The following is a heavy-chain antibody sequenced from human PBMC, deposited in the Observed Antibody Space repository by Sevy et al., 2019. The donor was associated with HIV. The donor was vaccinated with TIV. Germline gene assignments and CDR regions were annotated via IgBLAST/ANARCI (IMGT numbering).Heavy chain of an antibody. CDR1: GFTFSKYW. V-gene: IGHV3-7*01. D-gene: IGHD1-7*01. CDR3: ARDDGNYYFHY. J-gene: IGHJ4*02. CDR2: IKQDAGQK. Sequence: GGSLRLSCAASGFTFSKYWMGWVRQAPGKGLEWVANIKQDAGQKYYVYSVKGRFTISRDNAKNSRFLQMNSLRAEDTAVYFCARDDGNYYFHYWGQGTLVTVSS.